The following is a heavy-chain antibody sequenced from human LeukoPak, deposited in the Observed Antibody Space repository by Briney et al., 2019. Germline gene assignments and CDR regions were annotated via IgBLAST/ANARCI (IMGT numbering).Heavy chain of an antibody. CDR3: ARGLGIAVAASSEWFDP. CDR2: INHSGST. J-gene: IGHJ5*02. CDR1: GGSFSGYY. Sequence: SETLSLTCAVYGGSFSGYYWSWIRQPPGKGLEWIGEINHSGSTNNNPSLKSRVTISVDTSKNQFSLKLSSVTAADTAVYYCARGLGIAVAASSEWFDPWGQGTLVTVSS. D-gene: IGHD6-19*01. V-gene: IGHV4-34*01.